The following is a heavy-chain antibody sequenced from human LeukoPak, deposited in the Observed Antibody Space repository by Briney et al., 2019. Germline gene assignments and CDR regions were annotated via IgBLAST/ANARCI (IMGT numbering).Heavy chain of an antibody. Sequence: GGSLRLSCAASGFTFSSCAMHWVRQAPGKGLEWVAAISYDGSNKFYADSVKGRFTISRDNSKNTLSLQVNSLRAEDTAVYYCAREQRDSGKIDYWGQGTLVTVSS. CDR3: AREQRDSGKIDY. CDR2: ISYDGSNK. J-gene: IGHJ4*02. CDR1: GFTFSSCA. V-gene: IGHV3-30-3*01. D-gene: IGHD3-10*01.